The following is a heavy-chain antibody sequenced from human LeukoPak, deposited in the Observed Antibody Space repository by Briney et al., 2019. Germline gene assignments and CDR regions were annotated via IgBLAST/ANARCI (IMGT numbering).Heavy chain of an antibody. CDR1: GFTFSSYG. J-gene: IGHJ4*02. Sequence: GGSLRLSCTASGFTFSSYGMSWVRQAPGKGLEWVSTMSGSGDSTYYADSVKGRFTVSRDNSKNTLYLQMNSLRAEDTAVYFCANPDSSGFYFSIRFDFWGQGTLVTVSS. D-gene: IGHD3-22*01. V-gene: IGHV3-23*01. CDR2: MSGSGDST. CDR3: ANPDSSGFYFSIRFDF.